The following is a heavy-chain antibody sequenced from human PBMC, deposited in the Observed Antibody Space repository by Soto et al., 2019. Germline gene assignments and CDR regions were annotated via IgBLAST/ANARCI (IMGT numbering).Heavy chain of an antibody. J-gene: IGHJ6*03. CDR1: GYTFTSYG. CDR3: ARDFVLEGAATLWYYYMDV. CDR2: ISAYNGNT. V-gene: IGHV1-18*01. D-gene: IGHD2-15*01. Sequence: ASVKVSCKASGYTFTSYGIGWVRQAPGQGLEWMGWISAYNGNTNYAQKLQGRVTMTTDTSTSTAYMELRSLRSDDTAVYYCARDFVLEGAATLWYYYMDVWGKGTTVTVSS.